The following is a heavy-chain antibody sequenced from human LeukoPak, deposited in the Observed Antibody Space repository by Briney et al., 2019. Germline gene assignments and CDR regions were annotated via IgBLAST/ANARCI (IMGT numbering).Heavy chain of an antibody. D-gene: IGHD3-10*01. Sequence: PGGSLRLSCAVSGITLSNYGMSWVRQAPGKGLEWVAGISGSGGGTNYADSVKGRFTISRDNAKNTLSLQMNSLRAEDTAVYFCAKRGVVIRVILVGFHKEAYYFDSWGQGALVTVSS. J-gene: IGHJ4*02. CDR3: AKRGVVIRVILVGFHKEAYYFDS. CDR2: ISGSGGGT. V-gene: IGHV3-23*01. CDR1: GITLSNYG.